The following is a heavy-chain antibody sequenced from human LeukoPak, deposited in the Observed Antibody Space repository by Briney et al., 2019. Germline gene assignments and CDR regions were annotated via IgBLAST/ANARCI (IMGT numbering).Heavy chain of an antibody. Sequence: SVKVSCKASGGTFSRFTISWVRQAPGQGFEWMGGITPIFGTANFAQKFQGRVSITADESTSTAFMELSSLRSEDTAVYYCAREWGLESSGYYYAYWGQGTLVTVPS. V-gene: IGHV1-69*01. CDR2: ITPIFGTA. D-gene: IGHD3-22*01. CDR3: AREWGLESSGYYYAY. J-gene: IGHJ4*02. CDR1: GGTFSRFT.